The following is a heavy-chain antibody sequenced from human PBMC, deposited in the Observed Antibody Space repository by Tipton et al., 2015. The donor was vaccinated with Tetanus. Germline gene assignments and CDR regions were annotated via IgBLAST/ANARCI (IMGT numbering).Heavy chain of an antibody. D-gene: IGHD3-3*01. V-gene: IGHV1-2*02. Sequence: QLVQSGAEVEKPGAAVKVSCKAAGYTFTGNYLQWVRQAPGQGLEWMGWINPDSGGTNSAQKFQGRVTMTRDTSISTAYMELSRLRSDDTAVYYCARAGPQATFGVKYGMDVWGQGTTVTVSS. CDR3: ARAGPQATFGVKYGMDV. CDR1: GYTFTGNY. CDR2: INPDSGGT. J-gene: IGHJ6*02.